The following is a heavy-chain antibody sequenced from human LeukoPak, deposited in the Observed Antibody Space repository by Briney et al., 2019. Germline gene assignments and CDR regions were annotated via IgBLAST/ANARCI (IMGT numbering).Heavy chain of an antibody. V-gene: IGHV3-21*01. CDR1: GFTFESSP. CDR3: ARGGDFGVVTDY. J-gene: IGHJ4*01. D-gene: IGHD3-3*01. CDR2: ISGSGSFT. Sequence: GGSLRLSCAASGFTFESSPMTWFRQAPGKGLEWVSLISGSGSFTLYSDSVRGRFTISRDNAKNSLFLQLNNLRLDDTGVYYCARGGDFGVVTDYGDQGNVVTVSS.